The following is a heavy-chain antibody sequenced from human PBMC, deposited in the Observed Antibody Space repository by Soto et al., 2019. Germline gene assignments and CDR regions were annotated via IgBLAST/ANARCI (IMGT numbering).Heavy chain of an antibody. CDR2: INPNSGGT. CDR3: ARNSHFDY. CDR1: GYAFAGYY. Sequence: ASVKVSCKASGYAFAGYYMHWVRQAPGQGLEWMGWINPNSGGTTYAQKFQGWVTMTSDTSISTAYLEVSRLTSDDTAVYYCARNSHFDYWGQGTPVTVSS. V-gene: IGHV1-2*04. J-gene: IGHJ4*02. D-gene: IGHD1-26*01.